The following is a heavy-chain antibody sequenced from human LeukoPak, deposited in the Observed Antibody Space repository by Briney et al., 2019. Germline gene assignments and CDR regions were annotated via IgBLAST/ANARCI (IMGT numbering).Heavy chain of an antibody. D-gene: IGHD6-19*01. J-gene: IGHJ4*02. CDR1: GYTFTSYD. CDR2: MNPNNGNT. Sequence: ASVKVSCKASGYTFTSYDIQWVRQATGQGLEWMGWMNPNNGNTGYAQKFQGRVTMTRNTSISTAYMELSSLRSDDTAVYYCARGQQWLEAFDYWGLGTLVTVSS. CDR3: ARGQQWLEAFDY. V-gene: IGHV1-8*01.